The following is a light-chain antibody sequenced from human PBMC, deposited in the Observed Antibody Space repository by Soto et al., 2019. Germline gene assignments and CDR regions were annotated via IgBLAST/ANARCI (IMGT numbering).Light chain of an antibody. CDR2: LNSDGRH. J-gene: IGLJ2*01. CDR3: QTWGTGILV. Sequence: QLVLTQSPSASASLGASVKLTCTLSSRHSSYAIAWHQQQPEKGPRYLMKLNSDGRHTKGDGIPDRFSGSSSGTGRYLTISSLQSEDEADYYCQTWGTGILVFGGGTKVTVL. CDR1: SRHSSYA. V-gene: IGLV4-69*01.